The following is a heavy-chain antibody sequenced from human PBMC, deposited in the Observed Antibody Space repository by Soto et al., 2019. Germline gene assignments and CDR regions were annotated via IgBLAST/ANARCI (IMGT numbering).Heavy chain of an antibody. CDR3: AKGDNGSYRDV. CDR2: INHRGSP. CDR1: GGSFSGYY. J-gene: IGHJ6*03. Sequence: PSETLSLTCAVYGGSFSGYYWSWIRQPPGKGLEWIGQINHRGSPNYNPSLKSRVTISVDTSKNQFSLKLNSVTAADTAVYYCAKGDNGSYRDVWGQGTTVTV. D-gene: IGHD1-26*01. V-gene: IGHV4-34*01.